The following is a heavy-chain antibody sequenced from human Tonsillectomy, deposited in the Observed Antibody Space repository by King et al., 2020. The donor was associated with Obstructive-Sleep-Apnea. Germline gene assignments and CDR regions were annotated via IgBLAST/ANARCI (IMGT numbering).Heavy chain of an antibody. J-gene: IGHJ4*02. V-gene: IGHV3-49*03. CDR3: TRGALDYGDYPPDY. CDR1: GFTFGVYV. D-gene: IGHD4-17*01. Sequence: VQLVESGGGLVQPGRSLRLSCTVSGFTFGVYVMIWFRQAPGKGLEWVGFIRSKAYGGTTEYAASVKGRCTISRDDSKSSAYLQMNSLKTEDTAVYYCTRGALDYGDYPPDYWGQGTLVTVSS. CDR2: IRSKAYGGTT.